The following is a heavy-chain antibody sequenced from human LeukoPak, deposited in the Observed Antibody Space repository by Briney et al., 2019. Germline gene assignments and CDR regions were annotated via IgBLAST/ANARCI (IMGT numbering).Heavy chain of an antibody. CDR1: GFTFSSYS. Sequence: GGSLRLSCAASGFTFSSYSTTWVRQAPGKGLEWVSSISSSSSYIYYADSVKGRFTISRDNAKNSLYLQMNSLRAEDTAVYYCARSYYYDSSGTENDYWGQGTLVTVSS. CDR3: ARSYYYDSSGTENDY. D-gene: IGHD3-22*01. CDR2: ISSSSSYI. V-gene: IGHV3-21*01. J-gene: IGHJ4*02.